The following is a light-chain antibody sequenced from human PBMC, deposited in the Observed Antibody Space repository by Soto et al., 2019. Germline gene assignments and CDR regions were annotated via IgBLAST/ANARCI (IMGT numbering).Light chain of an antibody. V-gene: IGLV2-14*03. Sequence: QSVLTQPASVSGSPGQSITISCTGTSSDVGGFNYVSWYQHQPGKAPRLMIYDVTNRPSGVSDRLSGSKSGNTASLTISGLRAEDEGDYYCSSYTSRSTVVFGGGTKLTVL. J-gene: IGLJ2*01. CDR2: DVT. CDR3: SSYTSRSTVV. CDR1: SSDVGGFNY.